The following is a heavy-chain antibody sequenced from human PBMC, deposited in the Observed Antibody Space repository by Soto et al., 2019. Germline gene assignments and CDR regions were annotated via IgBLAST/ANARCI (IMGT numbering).Heavy chain of an antibody. J-gene: IGHJ6*02. Sequence: ESGGGVVQPGRSLRLSCAASGFTFSSYAMHWVRQAPGKGLEWVAVISYDGSNKYYADYVKGRFTISRDNSKNTLYLQMNSLRAEDTSVYYCARMASFYCSGGSCYPTYGMDVWGQGTTVTVSS. CDR1: GFTFSSYA. D-gene: IGHD2-15*01. CDR2: ISYDGSNK. V-gene: IGHV3-30-3*01. CDR3: ARMASFYCSGGSCYPTYGMDV.